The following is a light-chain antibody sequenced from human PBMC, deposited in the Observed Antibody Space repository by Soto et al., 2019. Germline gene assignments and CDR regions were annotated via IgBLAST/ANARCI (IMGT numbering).Light chain of an antibody. CDR3: CSFTDGSTLL. CDR1: RNDIGTYNL. Sequence: QSALTQPASVSESPGQSISISCGGGRNDIGTYNLVSWYQQHPGKAPKLIIYEGNKRPSGVSNRFSGSRSGNTAYLTISGLQAEDEADYFCCSFTDGSTLLFGAGTKLTVL. CDR2: EGN. V-gene: IGLV2-23*01. J-gene: IGLJ3*02.